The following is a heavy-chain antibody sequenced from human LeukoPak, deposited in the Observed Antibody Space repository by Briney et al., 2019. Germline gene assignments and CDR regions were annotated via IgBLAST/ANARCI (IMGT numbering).Heavy chain of an antibody. CDR3: ARDRGDGYNRYFDY. CDR2: ISSSSSYI. D-gene: IGHD5-24*01. CDR1: GFTFSSYS. J-gene: IGHJ4*02. V-gene: IGHV3-21*01. Sequence: GGSLRLSCAASGFTFSSYSMNWVRQAPGKGLEWVSSISSSSSYIYYADSVKGRFTISRDNAKNSLYLQMNSLRAEDTAVYYCARDRGDGYNRYFDYWGQGTLVTVSS.